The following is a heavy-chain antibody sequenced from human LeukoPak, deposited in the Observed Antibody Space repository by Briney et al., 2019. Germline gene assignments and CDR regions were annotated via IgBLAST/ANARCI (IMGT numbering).Heavy chain of an antibody. CDR2: INHSGST. Sequence: SETLSLTCAVYGGSFSGYYWSWIRQPPGKGLEWIGEINHSGSTNYNPSLKSRVTISVDTSKNQFSLKLSSVTAADTAVYYCARGDNYVSFDYWGQGTLVTVSS. D-gene: IGHD3-16*01. CDR3: ARGDNYVSFDY. CDR1: GGSFSGYY. J-gene: IGHJ4*02. V-gene: IGHV4-34*01.